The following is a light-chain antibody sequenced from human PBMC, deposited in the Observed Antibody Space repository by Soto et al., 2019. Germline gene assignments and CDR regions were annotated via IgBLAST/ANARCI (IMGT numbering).Light chain of an antibody. Sequence: DIQMPQSPSSLSASVGDRVPITCRASQSISSYLNWYQHKPGKAPKILIYGASSLQSGVPSRFSGSGSGTEFTLTINSLQPEDFATYFCQQKYRVPRTFGQGTKVDI. CDR2: GAS. J-gene: IGKJ1*01. CDR1: QSISSY. V-gene: IGKV1-39*01. CDR3: QQKYRVPRT.